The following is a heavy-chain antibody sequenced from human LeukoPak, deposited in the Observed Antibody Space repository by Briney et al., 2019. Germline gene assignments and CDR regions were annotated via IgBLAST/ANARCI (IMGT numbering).Heavy chain of an antibody. CDR3: AREGSLSNSDAFDI. Sequence: GGSLRLSCAASGFTYSNYEMHWVRLVLGKGLEWVSAIGIAGNTFYAGSVKGRFTISRENAKNSFHLQMNSLGAGDTAVYYCAREGSLSNSDAFDIWGQGTMVTVSS. CDR1: GFTYSNYE. CDR2: IGIAGNT. J-gene: IGHJ3*02. V-gene: IGHV3-13*01. D-gene: IGHD1-1*01.